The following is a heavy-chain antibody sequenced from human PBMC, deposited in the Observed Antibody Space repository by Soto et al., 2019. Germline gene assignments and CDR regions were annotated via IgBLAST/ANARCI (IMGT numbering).Heavy chain of an antibody. Sequence: GESLKISCKGSGYSFTSYWIGWVRQMPGKGLEWMGIIYPGDSDTRYSPSFQGQVTISADKSISTAYLQWSSLKASDTAMYYCARHVLGYSYGLHYGMDVWGQGTTVTVSS. CDR3: ARHVLGYSYGLHYGMDV. J-gene: IGHJ6*02. D-gene: IGHD5-18*01. CDR1: GYSFTSYW. CDR2: IYPGDSDT. V-gene: IGHV5-51*01.